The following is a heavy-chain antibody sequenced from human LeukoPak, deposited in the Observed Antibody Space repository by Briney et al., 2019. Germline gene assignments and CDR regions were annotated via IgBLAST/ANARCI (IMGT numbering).Heavy chain of an antibody. D-gene: IGHD2-2*01. CDR3: ARDPGVRGHPSIVVVPAPYYYYYYMDV. CDR1: GDSISSYS. V-gene: IGHV4-59*01. CDR2: IHYSGSA. J-gene: IGHJ6*03. Sequence: PSETLSLTCRVSGDSISSYSWSWIRQPPGKALEWIGYIHYSGSADCNPSLKSRVTISVDTSKNQFSLKLSSVTAADTAVYYCARDPGVRGHPSIVVVPAPYYYYYYMDVWGKGTTVTVSS.